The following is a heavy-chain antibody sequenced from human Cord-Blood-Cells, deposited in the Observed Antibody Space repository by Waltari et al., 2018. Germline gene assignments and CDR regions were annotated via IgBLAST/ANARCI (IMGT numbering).Heavy chain of an antibody. Sequence: QVQLVQSGAEVKKPGSSVKVSCKASGGTFSSYAISWVRQAPGQGFEWMGRIIPILVIANYAQKFQSSVTITADKSTSTAYMELSSLRSEYTAVYYCARDILVIYWYFDLWGRGTLVTVSS. V-gene: IGHV1-69*09. CDR1: GGTFSSYA. J-gene: IGHJ2*01. D-gene: IGHD2-8*02. CDR2: IIPILVIA. CDR3: ARDILVIYWYFDL.